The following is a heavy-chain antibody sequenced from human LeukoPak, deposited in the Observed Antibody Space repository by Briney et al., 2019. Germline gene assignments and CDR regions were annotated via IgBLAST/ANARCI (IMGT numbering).Heavy chain of an antibody. D-gene: IGHD3-9*01. Sequence: ASVKVSCKASGYTFTGYYMHWVRQAPGQGLEWMGIINPSGGSTSYAQKFQGRVTMTRDMSTSTVYMELSSLRSEDTAVYYCARDSGRDWLLDYWGQGTLVTVSS. J-gene: IGHJ4*02. CDR3: ARDSGRDWLLDY. CDR2: INPSGGST. CDR1: GYTFTGYY. V-gene: IGHV1-46*01.